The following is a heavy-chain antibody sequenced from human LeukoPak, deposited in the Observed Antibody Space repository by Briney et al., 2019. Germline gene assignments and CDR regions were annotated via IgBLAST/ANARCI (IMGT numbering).Heavy chain of an antibody. CDR3: APEGDGYILFDY. D-gene: IGHD5-24*01. V-gene: IGHV3-30*03. Sequence: PGGSLRLSCAAPGFTFSSYGMHWVRQAPGKGLEWVAVISYDGSNKYYAGSVKGRFTISRDKSKNTLYLQTNSLRVEDTAVYYCAPEGDGYILFDYWGQGTLVTVSS. CDR2: ISYDGSNK. J-gene: IGHJ4*02. CDR1: GFTFSSYG.